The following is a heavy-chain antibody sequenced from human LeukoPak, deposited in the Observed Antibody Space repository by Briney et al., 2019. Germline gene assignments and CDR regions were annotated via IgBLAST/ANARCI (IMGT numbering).Heavy chain of an antibody. D-gene: IGHD5-12*01. CDR2: INPNSGVT. CDR3: APTRVTTTRLDY. CDR1: GYTFIGYY. Sequence: ASVKVSCKASGYTFIGYYMHWVRQAPGQGLEWMGWINPNSGVTNYAQKFQGRVTMTRDTSISTAYMELTSLRSDDTAVYYCAPTRVTTTRLDYWGQGTLVTVSS. J-gene: IGHJ4*02. V-gene: IGHV1-2*02.